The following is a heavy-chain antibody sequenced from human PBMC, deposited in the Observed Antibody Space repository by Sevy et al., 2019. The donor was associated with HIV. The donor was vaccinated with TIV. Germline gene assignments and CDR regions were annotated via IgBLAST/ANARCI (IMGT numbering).Heavy chain of an antibody. Sequence: ASVKVSCKTSGFTISGNFLHWVRQAPGQGLEWMGWINPNTGAIDYAQKFLGRITMSRETYSNTMYMELSRLTSDDTAMYYCAKPKGDVRYCSTVSCYDFDYWGQGALVTVSS. CDR2: INPNTGAI. D-gene: IGHD6-13*01. CDR1: GFTISGNF. V-gene: IGHV1-2*02. J-gene: IGHJ4*02. CDR3: AKPKGDVRYCSTVSCYDFDY.